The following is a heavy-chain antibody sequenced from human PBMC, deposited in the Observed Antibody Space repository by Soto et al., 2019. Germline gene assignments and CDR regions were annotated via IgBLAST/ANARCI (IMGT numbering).Heavy chain of an antibody. Sequence: GASVKVSCKASGGTFSSYAISWVRQAPGQGLEWMGGIIPIFGTANYAQKFQGRVTITADESTSTAYMELSSLRSEDTAVYYCAREGAYYYDSSGCFDYWGQGTLVTVSS. J-gene: IGHJ4*02. CDR1: GGTFSSYA. D-gene: IGHD3-22*01. CDR3: AREGAYYYDSSGCFDY. V-gene: IGHV1-69*13. CDR2: IIPIFGTA.